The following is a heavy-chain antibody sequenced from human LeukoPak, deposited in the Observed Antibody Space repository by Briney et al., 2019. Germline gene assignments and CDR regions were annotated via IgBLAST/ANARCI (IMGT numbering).Heavy chain of an antibody. CDR2: VNPTGGST. CDR3: ARSLTSNQYYDFLSRYSLAY. J-gene: IGHJ4*02. D-gene: IGHD3-3*01. Sequence: ASVKVSCKASGYTFISYYMHWVRQAPGQGLEWMGIVNPTGGSTSYAQKFQARVTMTRDTSTSTVYMELSSLRSEDTAVYYCARSLTSNQYYDFLSRYSLAYWGQGTLVTVSS. CDR1: GYTFISYY. V-gene: IGHV1-46*01.